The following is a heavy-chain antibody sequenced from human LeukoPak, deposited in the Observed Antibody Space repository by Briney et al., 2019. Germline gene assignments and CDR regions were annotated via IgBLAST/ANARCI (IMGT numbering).Heavy chain of an antibody. J-gene: IGHJ6*02. CDR1: GFIVSSNY. CDR3: ARGKGSSMYYYYGMDV. V-gene: IGHV3-66*01. D-gene: IGHD6-13*01. CDR2: IYSGGST. Sequence: PGESLRLSCAASGFIVSSNYMSWVRQAPGKGLEWVSVIYSGGSTYYADSVKGRFTISRDNSKNTLYLQMNSLRAEDTAVYYCARGKGSSMYYYYGMDVWGQGTTVTVSS.